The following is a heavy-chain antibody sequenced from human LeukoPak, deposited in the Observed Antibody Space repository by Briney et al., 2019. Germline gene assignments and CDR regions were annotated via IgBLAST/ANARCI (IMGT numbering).Heavy chain of an antibody. CDR1: GFTFSSYA. D-gene: IGHD3-22*01. CDR2: ISYDGSNK. V-gene: IGHV3-30-3*01. CDR3: ARDKVIVVVIPGLGMDV. Sequence: PGRSLRLACAASGFTFSSYAMHWVRQAPGKGLEWVAVISYDGSNKYYADSVKGRFTISRDNSKNTLYLQMNSLRAEDTAVYYCARDKVIVVVIPGLGMDVWGQGTTVTVSS. J-gene: IGHJ6*02.